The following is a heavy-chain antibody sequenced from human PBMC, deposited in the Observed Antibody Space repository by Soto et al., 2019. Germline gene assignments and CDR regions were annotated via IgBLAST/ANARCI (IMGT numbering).Heavy chain of an antibody. CDR3: EVTTGY. D-gene: IGHD2-21*02. CDR1: GYTFTDYD. J-gene: IGHJ4*02. Sequence: QVQVVQSRAEVKKPGASVKVSCKTSGYTFTDYDINWVRQAPGQGLEYMGWVSPENSNAGYAQQFRGRVSMTTNTIISTAYLELTDLRYEDTAVYYCEVTTGYWGQRNMVTVSS. CDR2: VSPENSNA. V-gene: IGHV1-8*01.